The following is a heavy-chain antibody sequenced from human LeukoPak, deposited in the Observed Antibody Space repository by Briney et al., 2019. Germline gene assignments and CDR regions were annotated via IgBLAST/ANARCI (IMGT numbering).Heavy chain of an antibody. CDR3: ARGDIVVVPAATSPRFDP. V-gene: IGHV3-30-3*01. CDR1: GFTFSSYA. CDR2: ISYDGSNK. J-gene: IGHJ5*02. Sequence: GRSLRLSCAASGFTFSSYAMHWVRQAPGKGLEWVAVISYDGSNKYYADSVKGRFTISRDNSKNTLYLQMNSLRSDDTAVYYCARGDIVVVPAATSPRFDPWGQGTLVTVSS. D-gene: IGHD2-2*01.